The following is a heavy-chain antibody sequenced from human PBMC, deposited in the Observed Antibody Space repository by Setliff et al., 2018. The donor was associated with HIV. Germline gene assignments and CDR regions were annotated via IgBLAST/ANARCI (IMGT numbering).Heavy chain of an antibody. CDR3: ASNALPHYDYSNYEGLYDYYYYMDV. Sequence: SETLSLTCTVSGGSISTYYWTWIRQPAGKGLEWIGHIYTSGSTNYNPSLKSRVTISVDTSKNQFSLKLSSVTAADTAVYYCASNALPHYDYSNYEGLYDYYYYMDVWGKGTTVTVSS. D-gene: IGHD4-4*01. V-gene: IGHV4-4*07. CDR1: GGSISTYY. CDR2: IYTSGST. J-gene: IGHJ6*03.